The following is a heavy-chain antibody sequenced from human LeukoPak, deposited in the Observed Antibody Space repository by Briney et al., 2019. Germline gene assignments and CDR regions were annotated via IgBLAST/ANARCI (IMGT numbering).Heavy chain of an antibody. V-gene: IGHV4-39*07. CDR3: ARGHDYGSYAKTFDY. J-gene: IGHJ4*02. Sequence: GSLRLSCAASGFTFSSYGMHWIRQPPGKGLEWIGSIYYSGSTYYNPSLKSRVTISVDTSKNQFSLKLSSVTAADTAVYYCARGHDYGSYAKTFDYWGQGTLVTVSS. D-gene: IGHD3-10*01. CDR2: IYYSGST. CDR1: GFTFSSYG.